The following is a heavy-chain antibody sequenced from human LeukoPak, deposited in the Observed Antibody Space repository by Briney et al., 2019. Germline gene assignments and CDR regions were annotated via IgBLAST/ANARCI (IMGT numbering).Heavy chain of an antibody. J-gene: IGHJ6*02. CDR1: GFTFSSYS. Sequence: GGSLRLSCAASGFTFSSYSMNWVRQAPGKGLEWVSVFYSGGSTYFADSVKGRFTISRDNSKNTLDLQMNSLRGEDTAVYYCARVRGVRGALDVWGQGTTVTVSS. D-gene: IGHD3-10*01. CDR2: FYSGGST. V-gene: IGHV3-53*01. CDR3: ARVRGVRGALDV.